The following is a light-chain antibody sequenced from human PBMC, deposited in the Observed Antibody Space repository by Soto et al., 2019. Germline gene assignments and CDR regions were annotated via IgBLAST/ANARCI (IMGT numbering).Light chain of an antibody. CDR2: GAS. CDR3: QQYGSSPGT. J-gene: IGKJ1*01. CDR1: QSVTSNY. V-gene: IGKV3-20*01. Sequence: EIVFTQAPGTLSFSPGERATLSCRASQSVTSNYLAWYQQKPGQAPRLLLFGASIRDTGIPDRFSGSGSGTDFTLTIRRLESEDFAVYYCQQYGSSPGTLGQGTKVDIK.